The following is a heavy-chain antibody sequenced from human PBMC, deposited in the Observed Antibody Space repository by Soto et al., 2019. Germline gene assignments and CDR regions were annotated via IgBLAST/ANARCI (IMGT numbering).Heavy chain of an antibody. CDR2: IYYSGST. V-gene: IGHV4-30-4*01. J-gene: IGHJ4*01. CDR3: ARRLAFKPRFYLVW. CDR1: GGSISSGDYY. D-gene: IGHD2-15*01. Sequence: SETLSLTCSVSGGSISSGDYYWSWIRQPPGKGLEWIGYIYYSGSTYYNPSLKSRVTISVDTPNNQFSLKLSSVTAADTAMYYWARRLAFKPRFYLVWGGQEILATVSP.